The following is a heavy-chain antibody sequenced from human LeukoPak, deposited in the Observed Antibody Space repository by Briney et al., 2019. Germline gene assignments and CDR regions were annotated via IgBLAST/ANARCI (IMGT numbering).Heavy chain of an antibody. CDR3: ARDSGVRIAAAEGDYWFDP. D-gene: IGHD6-13*01. CDR1: GGSISSYY. Sequence: PSETLSLTCTVSGGSISSYYWSWIRQPPGKGLEWIGYIYYSGSTNYNPSLKSRVTISVDTSKNQFSLKLSSVTAADTAVYYCARDSGVRIAAAEGDYWFDPWGQGTLVTVSS. V-gene: IGHV4-59*01. J-gene: IGHJ5*02. CDR2: IYYSGST.